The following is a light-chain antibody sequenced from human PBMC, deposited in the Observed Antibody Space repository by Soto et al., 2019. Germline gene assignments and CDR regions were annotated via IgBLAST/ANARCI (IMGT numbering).Light chain of an antibody. CDR3: QQSYTAPYT. V-gene: IGKV1-39*01. J-gene: IGKJ3*01. CDR2: GAS. Sequence: DIQVTQSPSSLSASGGDAVSLTCLASRSISNYLNWYQQKPGRAPKLLISGASSLQRGVPSRFSGSGSGTTFTLTITSLQPDDFAIYFCQQSYTAPYTFGPGTKVDIK. CDR1: RSISNY.